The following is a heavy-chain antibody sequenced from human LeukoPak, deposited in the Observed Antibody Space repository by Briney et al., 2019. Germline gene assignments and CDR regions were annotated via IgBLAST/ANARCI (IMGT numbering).Heavy chain of an antibody. D-gene: IGHD5-12*01. J-gene: IGHJ4*02. CDR3: ARAGIVATSFFDY. Sequence: SETLSLTCTVSVGSLSSYYWSWVRQPPGKGLEGIGYIYYSGITNYNPSLKSRVTISVDTSKNQFSLKLSSVTAADTAVYYCARAGIVATSFFDYWGQGTLVTVSS. CDR2: IYYSGIT. V-gene: IGHV4-59*01. CDR1: VGSLSSYY.